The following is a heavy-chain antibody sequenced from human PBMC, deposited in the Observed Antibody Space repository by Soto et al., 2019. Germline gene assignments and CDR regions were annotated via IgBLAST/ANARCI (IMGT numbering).Heavy chain of an antibody. Sequence: ASVKVSCKASGYTFTGYYMHWVRQAPGQGLEWMGWINPNSGGTNYAQKFQGWVTMTRDTSISTAYMELSRLRSDDTAVYYCARGDNMVVVVPATSESRFDPGGKDTRVTVSS. V-gene: IGHV1-2*04. CDR3: ARGDNMVVVVPATSESRFDP. CDR2: INPNSGGT. D-gene: IGHD2-15*01. CDR1: GYTFTGYY. J-gene: IGHJ5*02.